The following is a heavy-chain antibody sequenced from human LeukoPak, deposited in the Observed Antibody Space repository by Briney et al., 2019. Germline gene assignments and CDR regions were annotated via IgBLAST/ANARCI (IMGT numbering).Heavy chain of an antibody. Sequence: ASVKVSCKASGYRFTSFAINWVRQAPGQGLEWMGWINTNTGNPTYAQGFTGRLVFSLDTSVSTAYLQIRSLKAEDTAVYYCAREGWSDPWGQGTLVTVSS. V-gene: IGHV7-4-1*02. CDR2: INTNTGNP. J-gene: IGHJ5*02. CDR1: GYRFTSFA. CDR3: AREGWSDP.